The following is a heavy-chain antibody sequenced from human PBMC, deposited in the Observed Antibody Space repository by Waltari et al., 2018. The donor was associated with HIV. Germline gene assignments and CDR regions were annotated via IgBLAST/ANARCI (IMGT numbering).Heavy chain of an antibody. Sequence: EVQLVESGGGLVPPGGSLRLSCAASGFTFSSYSMNWVRQAPGKGLEWVSYISSSGSTIYYADSVRGRFTISRDNAKNSLYLQLNSLRAEDTAVYYCARDYSGTYADFDYWGQGTLVTVSS. V-gene: IGHV3-48*01. CDR2: ISSSGSTI. J-gene: IGHJ4*02. D-gene: IGHD1-26*01. CDR1: GFTFSSYS. CDR3: ARDYSGTYADFDY.